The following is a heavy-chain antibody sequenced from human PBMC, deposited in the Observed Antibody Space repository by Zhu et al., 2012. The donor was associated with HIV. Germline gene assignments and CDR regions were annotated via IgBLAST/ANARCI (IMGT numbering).Heavy chain of an antibody. CDR2: IYYTGST. J-gene: IGHJ4*02. V-gene: IGHV4-59*11. CDR1: GGSTSGHY. CDR3: ARHYCTTTCYYFDY. Sequence: QVQLQESGPGLVKPSETLSLTCTVSGGSTSGHYWSWIRQPPGKGLEWIGYIYYTGSTNYNPSLKSRVTMSVDTSKNQFSLKLNSVTAADTAVYYCARHYCTTTCYYFDYWGQGXLVHRLL. D-gene: IGHD2-8*01.